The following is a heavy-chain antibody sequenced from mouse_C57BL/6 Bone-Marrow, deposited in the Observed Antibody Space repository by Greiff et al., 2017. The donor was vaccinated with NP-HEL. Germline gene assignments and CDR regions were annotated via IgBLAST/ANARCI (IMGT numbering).Heavy chain of an antibody. Sequence: EVQVVESGGGLVKPGGSLKLSCAASGFTFSSYAMSWVRQTPEQRLEWVATLCAGGSYTHYPDNVKGRFTIPRDNAKNTLYLQMSQLKTEDTAMYYGERVLYYDYDRAMDYWGQGTSVTVSS. D-gene: IGHD2-4*01. V-gene: IGHV5-4*01. CDR1: GFTFSSYA. CDR3: ERVLYYDYDRAMDY. J-gene: IGHJ4*01. CDR2: LCAGGSYT.